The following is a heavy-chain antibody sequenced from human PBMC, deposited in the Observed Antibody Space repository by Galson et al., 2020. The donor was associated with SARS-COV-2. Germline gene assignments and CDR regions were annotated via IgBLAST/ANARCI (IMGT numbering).Heavy chain of an antibody. V-gene: IGHV4-4*07. CDR3: ARDRPSGPYYYYYGMDV. CDR2: IYTSGST. Sequence: ASETLSLTCTVSGGSISSYYWSWIRQPAGKGLEWIGRIYTSGSTNYNPSLKSRVTMSVDTSKNQFSLKLSSVTAADTAVYYCARDRPSGPYYYYYGMDVWGEGTTVTVSS. J-gene: IGHJ6*04. CDR1: GGSISSYY. D-gene: IGHD7-27*01.